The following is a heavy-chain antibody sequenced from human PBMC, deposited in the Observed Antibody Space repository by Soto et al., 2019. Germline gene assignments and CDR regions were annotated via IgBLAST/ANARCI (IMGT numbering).Heavy chain of an antibody. Sequence: EVQLVESGGGLVQPGGSLKLSCAASGFTFTNFWMSWVRQAPGKGLEWVANIAPDGSEKNHADAVRGRFTIARDNAKNSLYLQMNSLRADDTAVYYCARDVIWGQGSRVTVSS. V-gene: IGHV3-7*05. CDR2: IAPDGSEK. J-gene: IGHJ4*02. CDR3: ARDVI. CDR1: GFTFTNFW.